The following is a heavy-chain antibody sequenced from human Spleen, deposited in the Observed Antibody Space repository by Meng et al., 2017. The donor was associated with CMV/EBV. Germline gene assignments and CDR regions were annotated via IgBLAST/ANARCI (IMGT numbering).Heavy chain of an antibody. J-gene: IGHJ6*02. D-gene: IGHD3-3*01. CDR1: GFTFSDYG. CDR3: LKTYYDFWSAYYPAYGMDV. Sequence: GGSLRLSCAASGFTFSDYGFHWVRQAPGKGLEWVAFIRYDGSNKYYADSVKGRFTISRDNSKNTLYLQMNSLRAEDTAVYYCLKTYYDFWSAYYPAYGMDVWGQGTTVTVSS. V-gene: IGHV3-30*02. CDR2: IRYDGSNK.